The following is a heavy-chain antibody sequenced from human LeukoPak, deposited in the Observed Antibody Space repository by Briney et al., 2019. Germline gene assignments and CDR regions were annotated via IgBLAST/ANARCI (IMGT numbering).Heavy chain of an antibody. D-gene: IGHD3-10*01. CDR2: ISYDGSNK. CDR1: GFTFSNYG. V-gene: IGHV3-30*03. Sequence: QPGRSLRLSCAASGFTFSNYGMHWVRQAPGKGLEWVAVISYDGSNKYYADSVKGRFTISRDNSKNTLYLQMNSLRAEDTAVYYCARDSVVRGAPEFDYWGQGTLVTVSS. J-gene: IGHJ4*02. CDR3: ARDSVVRGAPEFDY.